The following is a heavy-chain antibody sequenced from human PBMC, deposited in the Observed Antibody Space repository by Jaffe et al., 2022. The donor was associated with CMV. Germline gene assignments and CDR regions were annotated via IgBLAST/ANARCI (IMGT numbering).Heavy chain of an antibody. CDR3: ARANPSGGYFDY. CDR1: GYTFSDYY. Sequence: QVQLVQSGAEVKIPGASVRVSCKASGYTFSDYYLYWVRQAPGQGLEWMGRINPKNGDASSAQKYHGRVTMTRDTSINTIFMDLSWLRSDDTAVFYCARANPSGGYFDYWGQGTLVTVSS. CDR2: INPKNGDA. J-gene: IGHJ4*02. D-gene: IGHD3-10*01. V-gene: IGHV1-2*02.